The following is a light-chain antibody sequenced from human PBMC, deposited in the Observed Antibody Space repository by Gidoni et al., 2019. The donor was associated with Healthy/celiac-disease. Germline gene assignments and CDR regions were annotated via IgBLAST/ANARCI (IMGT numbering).Light chain of an antibody. CDR3: QQSYSTLPWT. Sequence: DIQMPQSPSSLSASVGDSVTITCRASQSISSYLNWYQQQPGKAPKLLIDAASSLQSGVPSRCSGSGSGTDFTLTISSLQPEDFATYYCQQSYSTLPWTFGQXTKVEIK. CDR2: AAS. CDR1: QSISSY. V-gene: IGKV1-39*01. J-gene: IGKJ1*01.